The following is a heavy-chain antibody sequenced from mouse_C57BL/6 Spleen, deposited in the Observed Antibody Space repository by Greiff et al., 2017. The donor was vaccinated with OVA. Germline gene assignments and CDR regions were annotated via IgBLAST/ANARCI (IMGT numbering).Heavy chain of an antibody. V-gene: IGHV1-82*01. J-gene: IGHJ4*01. CDR3: ARSIYYDYDDGYAMDY. CDR2: IYPGDGDT. Sequence: QVQLKESGPELVKPGASVKISCKASGYAFSSSWMNWVKQRPGKGLEWIGRIYPGDGDTNYNGKFKGKATLTADKSSSTAYMQLSSLTSEDSAVYFCARSIYYDYDDGYAMDYWGQGTSVTVSS. D-gene: IGHD2-4*01. CDR1: GYAFSSSW.